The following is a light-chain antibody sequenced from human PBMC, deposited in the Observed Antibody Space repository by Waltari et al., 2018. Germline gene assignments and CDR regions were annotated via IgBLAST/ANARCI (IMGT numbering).Light chain of an antibody. CDR2: WAS. Sequence: DVVMTPSPDSLTVSLGERAPLTCKSSQSLLYSSNNMNYVAWYQQRPGQPPKLLIYWASTRESGVPDRFSGSGSGTDFTLTISSLQAEDVAVYYCQQYYSRPRTFGQGTKVEIK. J-gene: IGKJ1*01. CDR1: QSLLYSSNNMNY. V-gene: IGKV4-1*01. CDR3: QQYYSRPRT.